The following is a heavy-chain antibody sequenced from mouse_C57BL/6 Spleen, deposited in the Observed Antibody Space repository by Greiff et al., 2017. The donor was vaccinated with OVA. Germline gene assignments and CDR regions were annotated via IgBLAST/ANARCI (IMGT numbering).Heavy chain of an antibody. CDR1: GFTFSSYA. CDR3: ARGAYGSSYYFDY. J-gene: IGHJ2*01. CDR2: ISDGGSYT. D-gene: IGHD1-1*01. V-gene: IGHV5-4*03. Sequence: EVKLMESGGGLVKPGGSLKLSCAASGFTFSSYAMSWVRQTPEKRLEWVATISDGGSYTYYPDNVKGRFTISRDNAKNNLYLQMSHLKSEDTAMYYCARGAYGSSYYFDYWGQGTTLTVSS.